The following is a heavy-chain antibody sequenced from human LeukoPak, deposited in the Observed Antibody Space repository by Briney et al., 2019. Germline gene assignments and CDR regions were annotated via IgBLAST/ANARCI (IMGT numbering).Heavy chain of an antibody. CDR3: ARIHFGSGSYLEY. J-gene: IGHJ4*02. D-gene: IGHD3-10*01. Sequence: SETLSLTCAVYGGSFSAYYWSWIRQPPGKGLEWIGEINHSESTNYNPSLKSRVTISVDTSKNQFSLKLSSVTAADTAVYYCARIHFGSGSYLEYWGQGTLVTVSS. CDR2: INHSEST. V-gene: IGHV4-34*01. CDR1: GGSFSAYY.